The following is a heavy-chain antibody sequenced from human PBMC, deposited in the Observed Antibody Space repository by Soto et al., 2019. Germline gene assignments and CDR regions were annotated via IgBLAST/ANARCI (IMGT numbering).Heavy chain of an antibody. CDR2: SRNKANSYTT. Sequence: EVQLVESGGGLVQPGGSLRLSCAASGFTFSGHYMDWVRQAPGKGLEWVGRSRNKANSYTTEYAASVRGRFTISRDDSKNSLYLQMNSLKTEDTAVYYCARDLGSWGQGTLVTVSS. J-gene: IGHJ5*02. V-gene: IGHV3-72*01. CDR3: ARDLGS. CDR1: GFTFSGHY.